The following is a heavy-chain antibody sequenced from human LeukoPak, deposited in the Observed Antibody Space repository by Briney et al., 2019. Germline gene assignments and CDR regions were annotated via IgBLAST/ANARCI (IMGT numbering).Heavy chain of an antibody. D-gene: IGHD6-19*01. CDR1: GGSFSGSY. CDR3: ARYVAVAGTINWFDP. CDR2: INHSGST. V-gene: IGHV4-34*01. J-gene: IGHJ5*02. Sequence: SETLSLTCAVYGGSFSGSYWSWIRQPPGKGLEWIGEINHSGSTNYNPSLKSRVTISVDTSENQFSLKLNSVTAADTAVYYCARYVAVAGTINWFDPWGQGTLVTVSS.